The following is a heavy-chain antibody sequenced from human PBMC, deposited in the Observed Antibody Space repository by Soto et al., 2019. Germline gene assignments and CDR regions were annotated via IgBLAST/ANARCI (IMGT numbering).Heavy chain of an antibody. J-gene: IGHJ6*02. CDR3: AKRSSLEPRPGVYYYGMDV. CDR1: GFTFSSYG. Sequence: PGGSLRLSCAASGFTFSSYGTHWVRQAPGKGLEWVAVISYDGSNKYYADSVKGRFTISRDNSKNTLYLQMNSLRAEDTAVYYCAKRSSLEPRPGVYYYGMDVWGQGTTVTVSS. V-gene: IGHV3-30*18. CDR2: ISYDGSNK. D-gene: IGHD1-1*01.